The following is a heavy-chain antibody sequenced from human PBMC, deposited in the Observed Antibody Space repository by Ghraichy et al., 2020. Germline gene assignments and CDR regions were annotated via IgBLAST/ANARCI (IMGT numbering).Heavy chain of an antibody. Sequence: SETLSLTCAVYGGSFSGYYWSWIRQPPGKGLEWIGEINHSGSTNYNPSLKSRVTISVDTSKNQFSLKLSSVTAADTAVYYCARGRHGGYPSYIWFDPWGQGTLVTVSS. CDR3: ARGRHGGYPSYIWFDP. CDR1: GGSFSGYY. J-gene: IGHJ5*02. D-gene: IGHD5-12*01. V-gene: IGHV4-34*01. CDR2: INHSGST.